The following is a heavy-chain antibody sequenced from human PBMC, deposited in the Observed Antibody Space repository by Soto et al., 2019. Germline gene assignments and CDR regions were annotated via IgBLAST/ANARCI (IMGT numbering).Heavy chain of an antibody. Sequence: QVQLVQSGAEVKKPGSSVKVSCKASGDTFTTNSLNWVRQAPGQGLEWMGGIIPVVGTTKYAQKYQDRVTITGDKSTNTAYMELSSLRYDDTAVYYCARGLLYATTYFDFWGQGTAVTVSS. D-gene: IGHD2-8*01. V-gene: IGHV1-69*06. CDR2: IIPVVGTT. J-gene: IGHJ4*02. CDR3: ARGLLYATTYFDF. CDR1: GDTFTTNS.